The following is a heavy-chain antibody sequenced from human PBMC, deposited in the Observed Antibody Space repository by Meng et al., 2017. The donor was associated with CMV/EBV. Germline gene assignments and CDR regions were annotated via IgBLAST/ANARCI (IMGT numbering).Heavy chain of an antibody. CDR2: INHSGST. Sequence: SETLSLTCAVYGWSFSGYYWSWIRQPPGKGLEWIGEINHSGSTNYNPSLKSRVTISADTFKNQSSLKLRSVTAADTAVYYCARGSHCRSTSCYNIWGQGTLVTVSS. CDR3: ARGSHCRSTSCYNI. V-gene: IGHV4-34*01. CDR1: GWSFSGYY. D-gene: IGHD2-2*01. J-gene: IGHJ4*02.